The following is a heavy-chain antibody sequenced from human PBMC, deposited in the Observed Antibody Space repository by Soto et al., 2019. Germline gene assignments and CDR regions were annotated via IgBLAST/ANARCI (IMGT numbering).Heavy chain of an antibody. CDR1: GFTFSASV. J-gene: IGHJ1*01. D-gene: IGHD1-1*01. V-gene: IGHV3-73*02. CDR3: AGSLGAEGT. Sequence: EVQMVESGGGLVQPGGSLKLSCAASGFTFSASVVHWVRQASGKGLEWVGRIRTKANSYATAYGASVKGRFTISRDDSKNTAYLQMSSLKIEDTAVYYCAGSLGAEGTWGQGTLVTVSS. CDR2: IRTKANSYAT.